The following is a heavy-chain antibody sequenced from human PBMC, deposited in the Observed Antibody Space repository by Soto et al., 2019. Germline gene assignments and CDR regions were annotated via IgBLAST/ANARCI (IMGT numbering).Heavy chain of an antibody. V-gene: IGHV1-69*02. CDR1: GGTFSSYT. D-gene: IGHD4-17*01. CDR3: ALSTVTTGPGYHMDV. CDR2: IIPILGIA. J-gene: IGHJ6*03. Sequence: SVKVSCKASGGTFSSYTISWVRQAPGQGLEWMGRIIPILGIANYAQKFQGRVTITADKSTSTAYMELSSLRSEDTAVYYCALSTVTTGPGYHMDVWGQGTTVTVSS.